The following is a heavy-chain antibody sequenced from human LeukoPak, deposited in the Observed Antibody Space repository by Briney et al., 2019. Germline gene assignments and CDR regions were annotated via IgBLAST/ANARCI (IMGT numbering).Heavy chain of an antibody. D-gene: IGHD3-10*01. Sequence: SETLSLTCTVSGGSISSSSYYWGWIRQPPGKGLEWIGSIYYSGSISYNPSLKSRVTISVDRSKSQFSLKLTSVTAADTAVYYCASPKKTADGVRGVIHYWGQGTLVTVSS. J-gene: IGHJ4*02. V-gene: IGHV4-39*01. CDR2: IYYSGSI. CDR1: GGSISSSSYY. CDR3: ASPKKTADGVRGVIHY.